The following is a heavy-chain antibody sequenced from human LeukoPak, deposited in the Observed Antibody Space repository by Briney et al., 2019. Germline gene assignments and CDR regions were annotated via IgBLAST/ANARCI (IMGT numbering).Heavy chain of an antibody. V-gene: IGHV3-30*04. Sequence: GGSLRLSCAASGFTFSTSAMHWVRQAPGKGLEWVAVISHDGVNKYYADSVKGRFTISRDNSKNTLYLQMNSVRAEDTAVYYCVKDQAYCTGGNCYYYFYYLDVWGKGTTVTVSS. D-gene: IGHD2-15*01. CDR3: VKDQAYCTGGNCYYYFYYLDV. J-gene: IGHJ6*03. CDR2: ISHDGVNK. CDR1: GFTFSTSA.